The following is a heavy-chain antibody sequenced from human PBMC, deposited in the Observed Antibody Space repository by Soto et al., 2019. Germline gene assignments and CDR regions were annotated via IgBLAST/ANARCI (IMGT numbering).Heavy chain of an antibody. D-gene: IGHD5-18*01. CDR3: ARSLTSDTAMVNYYYYGMDV. J-gene: IGHJ6*02. CDR2: IYYSGST. CDR1: GGSLSSGGYY. Sequence: PSETLSLTCTVSGGSLSSGGYYWSWIRQHPRKGLEWIGYIYYSGSTYYNPSLKSRVTISVDTSKNQFSLKLSSVTAADTAVYYCARSLTSDTAMVNYYYYGMDVWGQGTTVTVSS. V-gene: IGHV4-31*03.